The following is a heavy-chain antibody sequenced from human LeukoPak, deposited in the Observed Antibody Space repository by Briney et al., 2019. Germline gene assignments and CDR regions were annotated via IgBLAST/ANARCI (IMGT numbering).Heavy chain of an antibody. D-gene: IGHD2-15*01. CDR2: LKEDGSDK. CDR1: RFTFSNYW. V-gene: IGHV3-7*03. J-gene: IGHJ5*02. Sequence: GGSLRLSCAASRFTFSNYWMTWVRQAPGKGLEWVANLKEDGSDKYYVDSVKGRFTLSRDNAKNSLYLQMNSLRAEDTAVYYCAKEGYCSGGSCYSLNWFDPWGQGTLVTVSS. CDR3: AKEGYCSGGSCYSLNWFDP.